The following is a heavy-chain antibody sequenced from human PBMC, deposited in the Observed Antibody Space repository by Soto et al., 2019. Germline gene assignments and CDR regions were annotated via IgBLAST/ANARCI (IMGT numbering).Heavy chain of an antibody. Sequence: GSLRLSCAASGFTFSSYAMHWVRQAPGKGLEWVAVISYDGSNKYYADSVKGRFTISRDNSKNTLYLQMNSLRAEDTAVYYCARDRDEQQLRYGMDVWGQGTTVTVSS. CDR2: ISYDGSNK. D-gene: IGHD6-13*01. CDR3: ARDRDEQQLRYGMDV. CDR1: GFTFSSYA. V-gene: IGHV3-30-3*01. J-gene: IGHJ6*02.